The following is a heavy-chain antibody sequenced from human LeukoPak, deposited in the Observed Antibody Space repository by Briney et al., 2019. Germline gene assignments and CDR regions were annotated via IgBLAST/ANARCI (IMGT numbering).Heavy chain of an antibody. J-gene: IGHJ4*02. CDR1: GGSFSGYY. CDR3: ARSYGDYLPFDY. Sequence: PSETLSLTCAVYGGSFSGYYWSWIRQPPGKGLEWIGEINHSGSTNYNPSLKSRVTISVDTSKNQFSLKLSSVTAADTAVYYCARSYGDYLPFDYWGQGTLVTVAS. D-gene: IGHD4-17*01. CDR2: INHSGST. V-gene: IGHV4-34*01.